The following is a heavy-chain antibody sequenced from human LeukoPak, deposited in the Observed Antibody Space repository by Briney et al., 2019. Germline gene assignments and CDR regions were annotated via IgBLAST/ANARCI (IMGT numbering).Heavy chain of an antibody. CDR1: GFTFSSYA. Sequence: PGGSLRLSCAASGFTFSSYAMSWVRQAPGKGLEWVSAISGSGGSTYYADSVKGRFTISRDNSKNTLYLQMNSLRAEDTAVYYCANERGYCSSTSCYHEYFQHWGQGTLVTVSS. V-gene: IGHV3-23*01. CDR3: ANERGYCSSTSCYHEYFQH. D-gene: IGHD2-2*01. CDR2: ISGSGGST. J-gene: IGHJ1*01.